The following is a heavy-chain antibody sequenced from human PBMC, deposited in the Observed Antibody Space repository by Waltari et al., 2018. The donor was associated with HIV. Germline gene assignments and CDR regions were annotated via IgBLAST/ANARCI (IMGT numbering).Heavy chain of an antibody. Sequence: QLQLQESGPGLVKPSETLSLTCTVSGGSISSSSYYWGWIRQPPGKGLEWIGSIYYSGSTYYNPSLKSRVTISVDTSKNQFSLKLSSVTAADTAVYYCASRSNEDYDFWSGSQFHDAFDIWGQGTMVTVSS. CDR3: ASRSNEDYDFWSGSQFHDAFDI. D-gene: IGHD3-3*01. CDR2: IYYSGST. J-gene: IGHJ3*02. CDR1: GGSISSSSYY. V-gene: IGHV4-39*07.